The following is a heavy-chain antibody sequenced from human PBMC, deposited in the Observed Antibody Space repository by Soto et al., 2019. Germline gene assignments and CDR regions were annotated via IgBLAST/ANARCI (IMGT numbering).Heavy chain of an antibody. V-gene: IGHV4-4*02. Sequence: SETLSLTCVVSDGSISTYDWWTWVHQPPGKGLEWIGKMFHSGGADYGPSLKSRVTISADSSKNHFSLRLTAVTAADTAVYYCATGNVDSMLEYWGQGTQVTVSS. D-gene: IGHD3-3*01. CDR3: ATGNVDSMLEY. CDR2: MFHSGGA. J-gene: IGHJ4*02. CDR1: DGSISTYDW.